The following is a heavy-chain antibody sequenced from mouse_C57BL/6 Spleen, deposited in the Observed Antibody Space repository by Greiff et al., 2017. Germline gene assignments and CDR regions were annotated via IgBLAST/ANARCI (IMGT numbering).Heavy chain of an antibody. CDR1: GYTFTTYP. CDR3: ARLYDGYGYAMDY. J-gene: IGHJ4*01. V-gene: IGHV1-47*01. CDR2: FHPYNDDT. D-gene: IGHD2-3*01. Sequence: VQLVESGAELVKPGASVKMSCKASGYTFTTYPIEWMKQNHGKSLEWIGNFHPYNDDTKYNEKFKGKATLTVEKSSSTVYLELSRLTSDDSAVYYCARLYDGYGYAMDYWGQGTSVTVSS.